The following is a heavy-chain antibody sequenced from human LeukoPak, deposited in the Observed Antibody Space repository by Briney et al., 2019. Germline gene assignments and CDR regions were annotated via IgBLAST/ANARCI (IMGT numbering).Heavy chain of an antibody. J-gene: IGHJ5*02. CDR3: ARGVAGTTNWFDP. CDR2: INAANGNT. D-gene: IGHD6-19*01. Sequence: ASVKVSCKTSGFTFTTYSMHWVRQAPGERLEWMGWINAANGNTQYSQKFQGRVTMTTDTSTSTAYMELRSLRSDDTAVYYCARGVAGTTNWFDPWGQGTLVTVSS. V-gene: IGHV1-3*01. CDR1: GFTFTTYS.